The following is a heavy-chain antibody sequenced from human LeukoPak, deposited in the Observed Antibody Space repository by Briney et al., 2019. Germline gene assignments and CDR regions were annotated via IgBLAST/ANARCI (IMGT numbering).Heavy chain of an antibody. CDR3: ARGMLLGYYFGY. CDR1: GGSFSGYY. D-gene: IGHD2-15*01. Sequence: SETLSLTCAVYGGSFSGYYWSWIRQPPGKGLEWIGEINHSGSTNYNPSLKSRVTISVDTSKNQFSLKLSSVTAADTAVYYCARGMLLGYYFGYWGQGTLVTVSS. V-gene: IGHV4-34*01. CDR2: INHSGST. J-gene: IGHJ4*02.